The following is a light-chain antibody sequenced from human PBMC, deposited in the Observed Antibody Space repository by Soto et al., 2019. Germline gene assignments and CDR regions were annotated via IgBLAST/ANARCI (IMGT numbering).Light chain of an antibody. Sequence: EIVLTQSPGTLSLSPGERATLSCRASQSASSNYLAWYQQKPGQAPRLLIYAASTRATGIPDRFSGSGSGTDLTLTISRLEPEGFAVYYCQQYGRSPPLIFGGGTKVEIK. CDR2: AAS. J-gene: IGKJ4*01. CDR1: QSASSNY. V-gene: IGKV3-20*01. CDR3: QQYGRSPPLI.